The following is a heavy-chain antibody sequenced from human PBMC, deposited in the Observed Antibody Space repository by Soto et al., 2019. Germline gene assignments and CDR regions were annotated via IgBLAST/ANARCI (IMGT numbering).Heavy chain of an antibody. V-gene: IGHV4-34*01. CDR2: INHSGST. CDR3: AREGYCSGGSCLEIRYCYMDV. CDR1: GGSFSGYY. J-gene: IGHJ6*03. D-gene: IGHD2-15*01. Sequence: SETLSLTCAVDGGSFSGYYWSWIRQPPGKGLEWIGEINHSGSTNYNPSLKSRVTISVDTSMNQFSLKLSSVTAADTAVYYCAREGYCSGGSCLEIRYCYMDVWGKGTTVTVSS.